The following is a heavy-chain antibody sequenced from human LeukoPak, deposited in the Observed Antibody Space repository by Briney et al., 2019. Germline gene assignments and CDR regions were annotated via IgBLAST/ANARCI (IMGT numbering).Heavy chain of an antibody. Sequence: ASVKVSCKASGYTFTSYDINWLRQATGQGLEWMGWMNPNSGNTGYAQKFQGRVTMTRNTSISTAYMELSSLRSEDTAVYYCARDSDYGDYRYDYWGQGTLVTVSS. CDR3: ARDSDYGDYRYDY. J-gene: IGHJ4*02. D-gene: IGHD4-17*01. CDR2: MNPNSGNT. V-gene: IGHV1-8*01. CDR1: GYTFTSYD.